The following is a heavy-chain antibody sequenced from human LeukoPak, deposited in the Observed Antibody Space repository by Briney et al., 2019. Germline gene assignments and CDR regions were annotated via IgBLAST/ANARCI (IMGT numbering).Heavy chain of an antibody. CDR2: IYTSGST. D-gene: IGHD3-10*01. Sequence: SETLSLTCTVSGGSISSYYWSWIRQPAGKGLERIGRIYTSGSTNYNPSLKSRVTMPVDTSKNQFSLKLSSVTAAYTAVYYCARGIYYYGSGRGVNWFDPWGQGTLVTVSS. CDR3: ARGIYYYGSGRGVNWFDP. J-gene: IGHJ5*02. CDR1: GGSISSYY. V-gene: IGHV4-4*07.